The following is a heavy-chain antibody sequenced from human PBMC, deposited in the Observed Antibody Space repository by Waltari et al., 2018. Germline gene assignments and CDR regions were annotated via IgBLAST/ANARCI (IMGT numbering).Heavy chain of an antibody. V-gene: IGHV1-69*02. CDR2: IIPILGIA. CDR1: GGTFSSYT. D-gene: IGHD2-15*01. Sequence: QVQLVQSGAEVKKPGSSVKVSCQASGGTFSSYTISWVRQAPGQGLEWMGRIIPILGIANYAQKFQGRVTITADKSTSTAYMELSSLRSEDTAVYYCARSLVVVAAMNYWGQGTLVTVSS. J-gene: IGHJ4*02. CDR3: ARSLVVVAAMNY.